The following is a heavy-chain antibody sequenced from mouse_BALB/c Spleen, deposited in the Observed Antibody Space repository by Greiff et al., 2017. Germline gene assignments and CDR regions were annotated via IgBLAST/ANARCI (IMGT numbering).Heavy chain of an antibody. CDR3: TGFAY. CDR1: GFTFSSYW. Sequence: EVKLVESGGGLVQPGGSMKLSCVASGFTFSSYWMSWVRQSPEKGLEWVAEIRLKSDNYATHYAESVKGKFTISRDDSKSRLYLQMNSLRAEDTGIYYCTGFAYWGQGTLVTVSA. J-gene: IGHJ3*01. CDR2: IRLKSDNYAT. V-gene: IGHV6-6*02.